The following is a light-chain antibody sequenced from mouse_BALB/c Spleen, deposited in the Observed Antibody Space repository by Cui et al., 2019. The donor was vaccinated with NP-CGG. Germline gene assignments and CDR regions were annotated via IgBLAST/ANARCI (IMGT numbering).Light chain of an antibody. CDR2: GTN. CDR3: ALWYSNHWV. J-gene: IGLJ1*01. CDR1: TGAVTTTNY. Sequence: QAVVTQESALTLLPGEAVTLTCRSNTGAVTTTNYANWVQEKPDHLFTGLIGGTNNRAPGVPARCSGSLIGDKAALTITGAQAEDEAIYFCALWYSNHWVFGGGTKLTVL. V-gene: IGLV1*01.